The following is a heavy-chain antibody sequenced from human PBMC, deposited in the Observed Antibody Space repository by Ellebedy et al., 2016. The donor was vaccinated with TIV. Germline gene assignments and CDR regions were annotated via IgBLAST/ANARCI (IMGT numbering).Heavy chain of an antibody. J-gene: IGHJ4*02. CDR2: IGYDGRDQ. V-gene: IGHV3-33*03. CDR1: GFSFGSFG. Sequence: GESLKISXEGSGFSFGSFGMHWVRQTPGKGLEWVALIGYDGRDQDYADSVRGRFTISRDNSKNTLFLQMNALRAEDTGIYYCLPDDGSHYLRFKFWGPGTPVTVSS. D-gene: IGHD4-11*01. CDR3: LPDDGSHYLRFKF.